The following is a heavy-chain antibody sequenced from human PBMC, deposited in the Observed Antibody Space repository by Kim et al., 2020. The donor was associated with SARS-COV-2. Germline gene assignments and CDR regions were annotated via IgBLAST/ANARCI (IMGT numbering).Heavy chain of an antibody. Sequence: SETLSLTCTVSGGSISSYYWSWIRQPAGKGLEWIGRIYTSGSTNYNPSLKSRVTMSVDTSKNQFSLKLSSVTAADTAVYYCARAREPLTENSSHWYFDLCGRGTLVTVSS. CDR2: IYTSGST. D-gene: IGHD1-7*01. V-gene: IGHV4-4*07. CDR3: ARAREPLTENSSHWYFDL. J-gene: IGHJ2*01. CDR1: GGSISSYY.